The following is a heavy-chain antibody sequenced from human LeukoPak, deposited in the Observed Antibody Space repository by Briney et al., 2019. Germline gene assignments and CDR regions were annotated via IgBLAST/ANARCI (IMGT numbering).Heavy chain of an antibody. J-gene: IGHJ3*02. Sequence: PSETLSLTCTVSGGSISSYYWSWIRQPPGKGLEWIGYIYYSGSTNYNPSLKSRVTISVDTSKNQFSLKLSSVTAADTAVYYCARDWGGYDILTGYYTGAFDIWGQGTMVTVSS. CDR2: IYYSGST. CDR3: ARDWGGYDILTGYYTGAFDI. V-gene: IGHV4-59*01. CDR1: GGSISSYY. D-gene: IGHD3-9*01.